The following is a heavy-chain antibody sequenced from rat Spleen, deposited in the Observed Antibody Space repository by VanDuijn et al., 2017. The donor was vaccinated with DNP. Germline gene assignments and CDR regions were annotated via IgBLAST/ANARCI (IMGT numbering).Heavy chain of an antibody. D-gene: IGHD1-6*01. V-gene: IGHV3-1*01. CDR1: GYSITSNY. Sequence: EVQLQESGPGLVKPSQSLSLTCSVTGYSITSNYWGWIRKFPGNKMEWMGYINYSGSTGYNPSLRTPISITRDTSKRQFFLQLNSVTTEDTATYYCARSSSILDYFNYWGQGVMVTVSS. CDR2: INYSGST. CDR3: ARSSSILDYFNY. J-gene: IGHJ2*01.